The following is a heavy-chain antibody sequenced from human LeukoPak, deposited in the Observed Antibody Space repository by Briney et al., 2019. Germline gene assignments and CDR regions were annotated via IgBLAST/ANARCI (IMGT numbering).Heavy chain of an antibody. CDR1: GFTFSSYW. CDR2: INSDGSST. J-gene: IGHJ4*02. Sequence: GGSLRLSCAASGFTFSSYWMHWVGQAPGKGLVWVSRINSDGSSTDYADSVKGRFAISRDNAKDTLYLQMNSLRAEDTAVYYCARDANGYCPGAYWGQGTLVTVSS. D-gene: IGHD3-22*01. CDR3: ARDANGYCPGAY. V-gene: IGHV3-74*01.